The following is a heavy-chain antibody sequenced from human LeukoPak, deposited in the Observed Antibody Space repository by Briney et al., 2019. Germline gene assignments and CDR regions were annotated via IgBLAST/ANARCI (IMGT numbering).Heavy chain of an antibody. CDR3: ARRDGADYYYGMDV. CDR2: IIPILGIA. J-gene: IGHJ6*02. V-gene: IGHV1-69*04. D-gene: IGHD2-21*01. Sequence: SVKVSCKASGYTFTSYAMNWVRQAPGQGLEWMGRIIPILGIANYAQKFQGRVTITADKSTSTAYMELSSLRSEDTAVYYCARRDGADYYYGMDVWGQGTTVTVSS. CDR1: GYTFTSYA.